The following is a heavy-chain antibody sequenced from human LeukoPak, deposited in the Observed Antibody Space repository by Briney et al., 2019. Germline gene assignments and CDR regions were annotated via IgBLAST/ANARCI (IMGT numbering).Heavy chain of an antibody. V-gene: IGHV4-4*07. Sequence: SETLSLTCTVSGGSISSCYWSWIRQPAGEGLEWIGRIYSSGSTNYNPSLRSRVTLSVATSKNQFSLKLSSVTAADTAVYYCARMYSGTYGGIDYWGQGTLVTVSS. CDR2: IYSSGST. J-gene: IGHJ4*02. CDR1: GGSISSCY. CDR3: ARMYSGTYGGIDY. D-gene: IGHD1-26*01.